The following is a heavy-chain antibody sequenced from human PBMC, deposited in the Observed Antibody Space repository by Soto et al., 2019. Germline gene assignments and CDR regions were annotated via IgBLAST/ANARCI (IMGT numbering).Heavy chain of an antibody. D-gene: IGHD2-2*01. V-gene: IGHV4-59*01. CDR3: ARGGGYCSSTSCYAAGAFDI. CDR1: GGSISSYY. J-gene: IGHJ3*02. Sequence: SETLSRTCTVSGGSISSYYWSWIRQPPGKGLEWIGYIYYSGSTNYNPSLKSRVTISVDTSKNQFSLKLSSVTAADTAVYYCARGGGYCSSTSCYAAGAFDIWGQGTMVTVSS. CDR2: IYYSGST.